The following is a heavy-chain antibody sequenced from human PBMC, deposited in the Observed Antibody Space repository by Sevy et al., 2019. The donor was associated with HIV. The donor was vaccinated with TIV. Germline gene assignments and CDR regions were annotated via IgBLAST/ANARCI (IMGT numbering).Heavy chain of an antibody. V-gene: IGHV4-4*02. D-gene: IGHD3-22*01. CDR2: VYHSGTT. J-gene: IGHJ4*02. CDR1: GGSISSTNW. Sequence: SETLSLTCDVSGGSISSTNWWSWVRQPPGKGLEGIGEVYHSGTTNYNPSLKRRVTMSVDKSKNQFSLKLSSVTAADTALYYCARRFYYDSSTHYQYYFDYWGQGTLVTVSS. CDR3: ARRFYYDSSTHYQYYFDY.